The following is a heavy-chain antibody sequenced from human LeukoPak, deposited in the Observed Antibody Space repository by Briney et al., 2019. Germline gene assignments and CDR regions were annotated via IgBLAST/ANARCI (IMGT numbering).Heavy chain of an antibody. J-gene: IGHJ4*02. D-gene: IGHD3-3*01. CDR2: ISGSGGTT. CDR3: AKSYYDFWSGYYQTFDY. V-gene: IGHV3-23*01. CDR1: GFTFSSYA. Sequence: GGSLRLSCAASGFTFSSYAMSWVRQAPGKGLEWVSTISGSGGTTYYADSVKGRFTISRDNSKNTLYLQMNSLRAEDTAVYYCAKSYYDFWSGYYQTFDYWGQGTLVTVSS.